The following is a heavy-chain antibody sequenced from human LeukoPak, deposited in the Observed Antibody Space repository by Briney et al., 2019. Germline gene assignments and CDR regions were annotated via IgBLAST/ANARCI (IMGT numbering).Heavy chain of an antibody. CDR1: GYSISSGYY. V-gene: IGHV4-38-2*02. CDR2: IYHSGST. J-gene: IGHJ4*02. D-gene: IGHD3-22*01. Sequence: PSETLSLTCTVSGYSISSGYYWGWIRQPPGKVLEWIGSIYHSGSTYYNPSLKSRVTISVDTSKNQFSLKLSSVTAADTAVYYCARDYYDSSGYYYLDYWGQGTLVTVSS. CDR3: ARDYYDSSGYYYLDY.